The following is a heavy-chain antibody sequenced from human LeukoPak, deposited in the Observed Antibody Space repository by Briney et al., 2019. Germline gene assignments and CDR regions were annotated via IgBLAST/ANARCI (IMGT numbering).Heavy chain of an antibody. Sequence: ASVKVSCKASGYTFTGYYMHWVRQAPGQGLEWMGWINPNSGGTNYAQKFQGRVTMTRDTSISTAYMELSRLRSDDTAVYYCARREGELYYYDSSGYFPFDYWGRGTLVTVSS. V-gene: IGHV1-2*02. D-gene: IGHD3-22*01. CDR3: ARREGELYYYDSSGYFPFDY. CDR1: GYTFTGYY. J-gene: IGHJ4*02. CDR2: INPNSGGT.